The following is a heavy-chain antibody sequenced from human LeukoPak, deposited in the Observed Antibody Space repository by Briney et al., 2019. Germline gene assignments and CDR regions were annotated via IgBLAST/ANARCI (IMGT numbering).Heavy chain of an antibody. CDR3: ARGSRYDYVWGSYREHNFDY. CDR2: INHSGST. J-gene: IGHJ4*02. D-gene: IGHD3-16*02. V-gene: IGHV4-34*01. CDR1: GEFLRVYY. Sequence: SETLSLTCAVYGEFLRVYYWRWMRQPPGKGLEWIGEINHSGSTNYNPSLKSRVTIFVDTSKNQFSLKLSSVTAADTAVYYCARGSRYDYVWGSYREHNFDYWGQGTLVTVSS.